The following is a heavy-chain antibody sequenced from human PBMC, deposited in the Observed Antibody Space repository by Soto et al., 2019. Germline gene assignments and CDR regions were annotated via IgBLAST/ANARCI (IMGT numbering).Heavy chain of an antibody. CDR3: THGDYANDD. CDR2: IYNSEST. V-gene: IGHV4-4*02. J-gene: IGHJ4*01. CDR1: GGSISRDNW. Sequence: PSETLSLTCALSGGSISRDNWWSWVRQPPGKGLEWIGEIYNSESTNYNPSLKSRVTISVDKSKNQFSLNLYSVTAADTAVYYCTHGDYANDDWGQGTLVTVSS. D-gene: IGHD4-17*01.